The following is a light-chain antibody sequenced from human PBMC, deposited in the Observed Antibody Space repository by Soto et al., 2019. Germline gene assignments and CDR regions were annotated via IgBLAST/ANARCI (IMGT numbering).Light chain of an antibody. J-gene: IGKJ1*01. CDR1: QSVSSSY. V-gene: IGKV3D-7*01. CDR3: QQYNIWPQT. CDR2: GAS. Sequence: PGERVTLSCRASQSVSSSYLTWYQQKPGQAPRLLIYGASTRATSIPARFSGSGSGTDFTLTISSLQPEDFAVYFCQQYNIWPQTFGQGTKVDIK.